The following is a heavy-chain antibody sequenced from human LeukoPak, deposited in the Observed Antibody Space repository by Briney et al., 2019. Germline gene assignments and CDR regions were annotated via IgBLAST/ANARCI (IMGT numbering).Heavy chain of an antibody. V-gene: IGHV4-39*01. D-gene: IGHD4-23*01. Sequence: SETLSLTCTVSGGSISSSSYYWGWIRQPPGEGLEWIGSIYYSGSTYYNPSLKSRVTISVDTSKNQFSLKLSSVTTADTAVYLWAGQYGGNPGGGFAPWGQGPLVTV. CDR2: IYYSGST. CDR1: GGSISSSSYY. CDR3: AGQYGGNPGGGFAP. J-gene: IGHJ5*02.